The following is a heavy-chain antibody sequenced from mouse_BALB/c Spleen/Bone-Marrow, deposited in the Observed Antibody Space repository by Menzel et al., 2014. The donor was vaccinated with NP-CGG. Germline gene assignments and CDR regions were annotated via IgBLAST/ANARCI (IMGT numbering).Heavy chain of an antibody. Sequence: VHLVESGPGLVQPSQSLSITCTVSGFSLSYYGVHWIRQSPGKGLEWLGVIWSGGITDYNASFISRLSISKDNSKSQVFFTMNSLQANDTAIYYCARSPSMDYWGPGTSVTVSS. V-gene: IGHV2-2*02. J-gene: IGHJ4*01. CDR2: IWSGGIT. CDR3: ARSPSMDY. CDR1: GFSLSYYG.